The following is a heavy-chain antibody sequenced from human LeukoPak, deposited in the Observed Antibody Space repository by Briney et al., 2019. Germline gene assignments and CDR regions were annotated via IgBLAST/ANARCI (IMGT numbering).Heavy chain of an antibody. Sequence: SETLSLTCTVSGGSISNNNYYWGWLRQPPGKGLEWIGNLYYTGSTYYDPSLKSRVTISVDTSKNQFSLKLSSVTAADTAVYYCARHRGDYYDSSGSFDYWGQGTLVTVSS. J-gene: IGHJ4*02. V-gene: IGHV4-39*01. D-gene: IGHD3-22*01. CDR1: GGSISNNNYY. CDR3: ARHRGDYYDSSGSFDY. CDR2: LYYTGST.